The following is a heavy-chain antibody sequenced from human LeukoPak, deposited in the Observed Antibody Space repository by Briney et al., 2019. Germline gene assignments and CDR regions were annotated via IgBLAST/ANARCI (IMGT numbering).Heavy chain of an antibody. CDR2: ISYDGSNK. D-gene: IGHD2-2*01. V-gene: IGHV3-30*18. Sequence: GRSLRLSCAASGFTFSSYGMHWVRQAPGKGLEWVAVISYDGSNKYYADSVKGRFTISRDNSKNTLYLQMNSLRAEDTAVYYCAKPAEDVYCCSTSCYGGISDYWGQGTLVTVSS. CDR1: GFTFSSYG. CDR3: AKPAEDVYCCSTSCYGGISDY. J-gene: IGHJ4*02.